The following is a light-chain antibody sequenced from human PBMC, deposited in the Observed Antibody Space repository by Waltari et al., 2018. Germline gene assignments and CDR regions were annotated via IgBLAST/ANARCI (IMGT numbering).Light chain of an antibody. J-gene: IGKJ4*01. CDR2: DAS. CDR3: QHRSSWPLT. CDR1: QSVNNK. V-gene: IGKV3-11*01. Sequence: DIVLTQSPATLSLSPGDRATPSGRASQSVNNKLAWYQQKPGQAPRLLIYDASTRATGVPARFSGSGSGTDLTLSISSLEPEDFAVYYCQHRSSWPLTFGGGTKLEIK.